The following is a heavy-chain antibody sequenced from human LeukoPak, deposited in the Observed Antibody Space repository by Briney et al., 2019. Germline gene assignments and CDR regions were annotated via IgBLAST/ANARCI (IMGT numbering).Heavy chain of an antibody. CDR2: IHSSGGT. V-gene: IGHV4-4*09. J-gene: IGHJ4*02. CDR3: ARHHRSGSGGTYFEY. Sequence: PSETLSLTCSVSGGSISGYYRDWIRQPPGKELEWIGFIHSSGGTHYNPSLESRGTLSVDTSKNQFSLKVTSVTAADTAVYYCARHHRSGSGGTYFEYWGLGTPVTVSS. D-gene: IGHD3-22*01. CDR1: GGSISGYY.